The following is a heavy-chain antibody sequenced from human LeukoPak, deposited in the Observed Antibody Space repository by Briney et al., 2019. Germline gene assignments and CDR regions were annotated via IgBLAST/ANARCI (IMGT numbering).Heavy chain of an antibody. V-gene: IGHV4-59*01. D-gene: IGHD4-4*01. Sequence: NASETLSLTCTVSGGSISSYYWSWIRQPPGKGLEWIGYIYYSGSTNYNPSLKSRVTISVDTSKNQFSLKLSSVTAADTAVYYCARGLTTVSSYNWFDPWGQGTLVTVSS. CDR3: ARGLTTVSSYNWFDP. CDR1: GGSISSYY. CDR2: IYYSGST. J-gene: IGHJ5*02.